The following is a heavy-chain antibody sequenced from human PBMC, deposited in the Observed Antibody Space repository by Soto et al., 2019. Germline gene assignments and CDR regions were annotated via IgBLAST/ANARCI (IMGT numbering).Heavy chain of an antibody. CDR1: GGSFSGYY. Sequence: SETLSLTCAVYGGSFSGYYWSWIRQPPGKGLEWIGEINRSGSTNYNPSLKSRVTISVDKSKNQFSLKLSSVTAADTAVYYCARGNYDSSGYYLDYWGQGSRVTVSS. CDR2: INRSGST. V-gene: IGHV4-34*01. CDR3: ARGNYDSSGYYLDY. D-gene: IGHD3-22*01. J-gene: IGHJ4*02.